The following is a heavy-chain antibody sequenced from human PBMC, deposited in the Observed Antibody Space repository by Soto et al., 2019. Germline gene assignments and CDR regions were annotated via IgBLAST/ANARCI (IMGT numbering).Heavy chain of an antibody. J-gene: IGHJ6*02. CDR1: GFAFSTYA. V-gene: IGHV3-23*01. CDR3: AKVTKRAAAGRYEYYKYGMDV. Sequence: GGSLRLSCAASGFAFSTYAMTWVRQAPGKGLEWVSVISGSGGSSYYADSVKGRFTISRDNPKNTLFLQMNGLRAEDTAVYYCAKVTKRAAAGRYEYYKYGMDVWGQGTTVTASS. CDR2: ISGSGGSS. D-gene: IGHD6-13*01.